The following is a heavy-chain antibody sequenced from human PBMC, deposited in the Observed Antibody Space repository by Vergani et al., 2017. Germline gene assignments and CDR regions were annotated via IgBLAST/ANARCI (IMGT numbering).Heavy chain of an antibody. J-gene: IGHJ4*02. CDR1: GFTFINYR. Sequence: EVQLVESGGGLVKPGGSLRLSCAASGFTFINYRMNWVRQAPGKGLEWVSSISSSSSYIYYADSVKGRFTSSRDNAKNSLYLQLNNLRAEDTAMYYCARDLFCGDYANFEYWGQGTLVTVSS. CDR3: ARDLFCGDYANFEY. CDR2: ISSSSSYI. D-gene: IGHD4-17*01. V-gene: IGHV3-21*01.